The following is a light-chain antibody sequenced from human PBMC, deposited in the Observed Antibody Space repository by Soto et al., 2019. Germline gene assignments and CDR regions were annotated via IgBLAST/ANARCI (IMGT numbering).Light chain of an antibody. CDR3: QQHDRPPYT. CDR1: QSVSGSY. Sequence: EIVLTQSPGTLSLSPGERVTLSCRASQSVSGSYLAWHQQKPGQAPRLLIYGASSRATGIPDRFSGSGSETDFTLTISRLEPEDFAVYYCQQHDRPPYTFGQGTKLQIK. J-gene: IGKJ2*01. V-gene: IGKV3-20*01. CDR2: GAS.